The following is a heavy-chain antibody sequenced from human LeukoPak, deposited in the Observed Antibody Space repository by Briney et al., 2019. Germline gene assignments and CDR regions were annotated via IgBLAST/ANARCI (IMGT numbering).Heavy chain of an antibody. CDR1: KFTFNNYA. D-gene: IGHD1-26*01. J-gene: IGHJ6*03. Sequence: GGSLRLSCLASKFTFNNYAMTWVRQAPGKGVEWGSSISGSGDNSDYADSVKGRFTISRHNSENTLYLQMNSLRGEDTAVYYCARDGYSGSYYRLYYFFMDVWGEGTTVTVSS. V-gene: IGHV3-23*01. CDR3: ARDGYSGSYYRLYYFFMDV. CDR2: ISGSGDNS.